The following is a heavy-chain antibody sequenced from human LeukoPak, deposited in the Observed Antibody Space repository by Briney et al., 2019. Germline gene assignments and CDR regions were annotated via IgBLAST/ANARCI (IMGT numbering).Heavy chain of an antibody. V-gene: IGHV4-59*01. D-gene: IGHD5-24*01. J-gene: IGHJ4*02. CDR3: ARGSGLEIFDY. CDR2: IYYSGST. Sequence: SETLSLTCTVSGGSISSYYWSWIRQPPGKGLEWIGYIYYSGSTNYNPSLKSRVTISVDTSKNQFSLKLSAVTAADTAVYYCARGSGLEIFDYWGQGTLVTVSS. CDR1: GGSISSYY.